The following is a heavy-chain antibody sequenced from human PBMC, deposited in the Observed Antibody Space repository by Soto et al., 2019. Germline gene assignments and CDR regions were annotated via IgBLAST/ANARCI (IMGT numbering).Heavy chain of an antibody. V-gene: IGHV3-30-3*01. D-gene: IGHD2-2*01. J-gene: IGHJ6*02. CDR2: ISYDGSNK. CDR3: ARDRQGYWLSTSCYPVYYYYYGMDV. Sequence: QVQLVESGGGVVQPGRSLRLSCAASGFTFSSYAMHWVRQAPGKGLEWVAVISYDGSNKYYADSVKGRFTISRDNSKNTLYLQMNSLRAEDTAVYYCARDRQGYWLSTSCYPVYYYYYGMDVWGQGTTVTVSS. CDR1: GFTFSSYA.